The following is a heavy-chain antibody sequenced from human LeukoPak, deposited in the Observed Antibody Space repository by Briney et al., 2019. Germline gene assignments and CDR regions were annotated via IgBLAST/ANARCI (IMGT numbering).Heavy chain of an antibody. D-gene: IGHD3-10*01. CDR3: ARLLYGSGSYSNIFDS. V-gene: IGHV4-39*01. CDR1: GGSISSSSYY. J-gene: IGHJ4*02. CDR2: VYYSGST. Sequence: PSETLSLTCTVSGGSISSSSYYRGWIRQPPGKGLEWIGNVYYSGSTYYNPSLKSRVTISVDTSKNQFSLKLSSVTAADTAVYYCARLLYGSGSYSNIFDSWGQGTLVTVSS.